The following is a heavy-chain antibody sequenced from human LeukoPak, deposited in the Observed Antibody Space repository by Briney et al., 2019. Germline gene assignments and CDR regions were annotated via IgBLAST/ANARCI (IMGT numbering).Heavy chain of an antibody. Sequence: GGSLRLSCAASGFTFSSYGMSWVRQAPGKGLVWVSRINSDGSSTSYADSVKGRFTISRDNAKNTLYLQMNSLRAEDTAVYYCARVPGGNSYYYYMDVWGKGTTVTVSS. V-gene: IGHV3-74*01. J-gene: IGHJ6*03. D-gene: IGHD2-15*01. CDR1: GFTFSSYG. CDR3: ARVPGGNSYYYYMDV. CDR2: INSDGSST.